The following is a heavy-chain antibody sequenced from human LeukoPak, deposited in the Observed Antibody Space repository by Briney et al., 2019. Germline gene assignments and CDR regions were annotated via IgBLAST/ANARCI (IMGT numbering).Heavy chain of an antibody. J-gene: IGHJ6*03. CDR2: IYTSGST. CDR1: GGSISSYY. CDR3: ARDAGSGWPNYYYYYYMDV. Sequence: SETLSLTCTVSGGSISSYYWSWIRQPAGKGLEWIGRIYTSGSTNYNPSLKSRVTMSVDTSKNQFSLKLSSVTAADTAVYYCARDAGSGWPNYYYYYYMDVWGKGTTVTISS. D-gene: IGHD6-19*01. V-gene: IGHV4-4*07.